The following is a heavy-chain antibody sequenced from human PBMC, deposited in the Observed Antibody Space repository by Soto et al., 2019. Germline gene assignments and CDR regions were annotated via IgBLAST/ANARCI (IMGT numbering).Heavy chain of an antibody. CDR2: IYYSGST. CDR3: ARGVTSSSHNWFDP. CDR1: GGSISSYY. Sequence: SETLSLTCTVSGGSISSYYWSWIRQPPGKGLEWIGYIYYSGSTNYNPSLKSRVTISVDTSKNQFSLKLSSVTAADTAVYYCARGVTSSSHNWFDPWGQGTLVTVSS. D-gene: IGHD6-6*01. J-gene: IGHJ5*02. V-gene: IGHV4-59*01.